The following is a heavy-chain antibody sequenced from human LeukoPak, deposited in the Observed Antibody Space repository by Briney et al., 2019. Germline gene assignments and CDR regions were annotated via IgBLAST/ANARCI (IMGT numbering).Heavy chain of an antibody. CDR3: ARAGYCSSTSCRNWFDP. J-gene: IGHJ5*02. D-gene: IGHD2-2*01. CDR1: GGTFSGYA. V-gene: IGHV1-46*01. CDR2: INPSGGST. Sequence: ASVKVSCKASGGTFSGYAISWVRQAPGQGLEWMGIINPSGGSTSYAQKFQGRVTMTRDTSTSTVYRELSSLRSEDTAVYYCARAGYCSSTSCRNWFDPWGQGTLVTVSS.